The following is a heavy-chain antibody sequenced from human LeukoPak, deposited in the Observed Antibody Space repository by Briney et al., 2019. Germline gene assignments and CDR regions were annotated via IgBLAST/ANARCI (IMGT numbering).Heavy chain of an antibody. J-gene: IGHJ4*02. CDR1: GYTFTGYY. CDR2: INPNSGGT. D-gene: IGHD2-2*01. Sequence: ASAKVSCKASGYTFTGYYMHWVRQAPGQGLEWMGWINPNSGGTNYAQKFQGRVTMTRDTSISTAYMELSRLRSDDTAVYYCARVSPDCSSTSCYSVAVAGPFDYWGQGTLVTVSS. V-gene: IGHV1-2*02. CDR3: ARVSPDCSSTSCYSVAVAGPFDY.